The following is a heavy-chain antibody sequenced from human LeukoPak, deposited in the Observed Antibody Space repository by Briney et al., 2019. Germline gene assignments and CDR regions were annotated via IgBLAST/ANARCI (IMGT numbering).Heavy chain of an antibody. Sequence: ASVKASCKASGYTFTGYYMHWVRQAPGQGLEWMGWINPNSGGTNYAQKFQGRVTMTRDTSISTAYMELSRLRSDDTAVYYCARDVFRSSSLPFDYWGQGTLVTVSS. J-gene: IGHJ4*02. V-gene: IGHV1-2*02. CDR3: ARDVFRSSSLPFDY. D-gene: IGHD6-6*01. CDR2: INPNSGGT. CDR1: GYTFTGYY.